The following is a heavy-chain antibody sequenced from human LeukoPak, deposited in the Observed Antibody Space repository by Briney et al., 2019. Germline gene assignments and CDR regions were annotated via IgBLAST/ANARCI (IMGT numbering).Heavy chain of an antibody. Sequence: ASVKVSCKASGYTFTSYGISWVRQAPGQGLEWMGWIIAYNGNTNYAQKLQGRVTMTTDTSTSTAYMELRSLRSDDTAVYYCARDRATMIVVPRGAFDIWGQGTMVTVSS. D-gene: IGHD3-22*01. CDR1: GYTFTSYG. J-gene: IGHJ3*02. CDR2: IIAYNGNT. V-gene: IGHV1-18*01. CDR3: ARDRATMIVVPRGAFDI.